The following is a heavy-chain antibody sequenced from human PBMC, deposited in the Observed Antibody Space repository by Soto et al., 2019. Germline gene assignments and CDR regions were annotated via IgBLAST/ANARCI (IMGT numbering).Heavy chain of an antibody. CDR3: AREREHDFWSGYLDY. Sequence: GGSLRLSCAASGFSFRNYGMHWVRQAPGKGLECVAVIWYDGSNTYYGDSVKGRFTISRDNSQNTLYLQMNSLRAEDTAVYYCAREREHDFWSGYLDYWGQGTLVTVSS. J-gene: IGHJ4*02. V-gene: IGHV3-33*01. CDR1: GFSFRNYG. D-gene: IGHD3-3*01. CDR2: IWYDGSNT.